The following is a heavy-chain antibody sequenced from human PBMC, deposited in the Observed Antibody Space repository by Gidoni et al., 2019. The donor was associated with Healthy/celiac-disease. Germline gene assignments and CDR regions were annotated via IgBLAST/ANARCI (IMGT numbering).Heavy chain of an antibody. CDR2: ISWNSGST. Sequence: EVQLVESGGGLVQPGMSLRLSCAASGFTLYDYAMPWVRQAPGKGLEWVSSISWNSGSTGYVDSVKGRFTISRDNAKNSLYLQMNSLRAEETALYYCAKDIFLNSGSGSYGDVWGKGTTVTVSS. V-gene: IGHV3-9*01. J-gene: IGHJ6*04. D-gene: IGHD3-10*01. CDR3: AKDIFLNSGSGSYGDV. CDR1: GFTLYDYA.